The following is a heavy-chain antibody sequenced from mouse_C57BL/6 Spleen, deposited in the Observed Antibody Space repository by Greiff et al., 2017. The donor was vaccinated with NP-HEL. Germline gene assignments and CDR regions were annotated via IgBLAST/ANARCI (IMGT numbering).Heavy chain of an antibody. CDR1: GYTFTSYW. Sequence: QVQLQQPGAELVKPGASVKLSCKASGYTFTSYWMHWVKQRPGQGLEWIGMIHPNSGSTNYNEKFKSKATLTVDKSSSTAYLHLSSLTSEYSAVYYCGGVTTVVGAMDYWGKGTSVTVSS. CDR2: IHPNSGST. D-gene: IGHD1-1*01. J-gene: IGHJ4*01. CDR3: GGVTTVVGAMDY. V-gene: IGHV1-64*01.